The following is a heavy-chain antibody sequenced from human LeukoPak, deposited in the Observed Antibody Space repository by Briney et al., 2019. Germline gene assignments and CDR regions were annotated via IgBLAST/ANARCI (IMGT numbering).Heavy chain of an antibody. Sequence: SETLSLTCTVSGGSISSSSYYWGWIRQPPGKGLEWIGSIYYSGSTYYNPSLKSRVTISVDTSKNQFSLKLSSVTAADTAVYYCASLAVAGHYFDYWGQGTLVTVSS. CDR2: IYYSGST. V-gene: IGHV4-39*01. J-gene: IGHJ4*02. D-gene: IGHD6-19*01. CDR1: GGSISSSSYY. CDR3: ASLAVAGHYFDY.